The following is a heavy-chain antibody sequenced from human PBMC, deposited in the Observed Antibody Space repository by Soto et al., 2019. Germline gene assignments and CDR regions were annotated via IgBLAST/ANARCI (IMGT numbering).Heavy chain of an antibody. CDR3: ARDQNGSGNYYTRYFXY. CDR2: IYHSGST. Sequence: SETLSLTCAVSGGSINSRYWWSWVRQSPGKGLEWIGEIYHSGSTNYNPSLKSRVTISVDKSKNQFSLNLSSVTAADTAVYYCARDQNGSGNYYTRYFXYWGQGTLVTVSS. D-gene: IGHD3-10*01. J-gene: IGHJ4*02. V-gene: IGHV4-4*02. CDR1: GGSINSRYW.